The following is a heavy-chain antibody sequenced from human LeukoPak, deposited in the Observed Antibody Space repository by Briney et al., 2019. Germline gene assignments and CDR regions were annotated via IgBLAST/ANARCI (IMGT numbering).Heavy chain of an antibody. V-gene: IGHV3-30*18. CDR1: GFTFSSYG. CDR3: AKVAAAAGTSDY. Sequence: SGRSLRLSCAASGFTFSSYGMHWVRQAPGKGLEWVAVISYDGSNKYYADSVKGRFTISRDNSKNTLYLQMNSLRAEDTAVYYCAKVAAAAGTSDYWAREPWSPSPQ. CDR2: ISYDGSNK. D-gene: IGHD6-13*01. J-gene: IGHJ4*02.